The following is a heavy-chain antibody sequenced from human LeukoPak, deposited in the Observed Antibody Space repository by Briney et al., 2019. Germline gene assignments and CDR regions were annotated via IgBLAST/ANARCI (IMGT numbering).Heavy chain of an antibody. CDR2: IDSSHTFM. V-gene: IGHV3-21*01. J-gene: IGHJ4*02. CDR1: GFTFSSYN. D-gene: IGHD3-3*01. CDR3: ARVGLRFLEWYYFDY. Sequence: GGSLRLSCTTSGFTFSSYNMDWVRQAPGKGLEWVSSIDSSHTFMYYADSVKGRFTISRDNAKNSLYLQMNSLRAEDTAVYYCARVGLRFLEWYYFDYWGQGTLVTVSS.